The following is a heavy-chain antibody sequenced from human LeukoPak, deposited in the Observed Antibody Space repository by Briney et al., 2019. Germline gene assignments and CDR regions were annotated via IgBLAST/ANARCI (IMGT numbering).Heavy chain of an antibody. CDR1: GFTFSSYG. D-gene: IGHD4-23*01. CDR3: ARGRPTTMITPSLYFDY. J-gene: IGHJ4*02. V-gene: IGHV3-30*03. Sequence: GRSLRLSCAASGFTFSSYGMHWVRQAPGKGLEWVAVISYDGSNKYYADSVKGRFTISRDNSKNTLYLQMNSLRAEDTAVYYCARGRPTTMITPSLYFDYWGQGILVTVSS. CDR2: ISYDGSNK.